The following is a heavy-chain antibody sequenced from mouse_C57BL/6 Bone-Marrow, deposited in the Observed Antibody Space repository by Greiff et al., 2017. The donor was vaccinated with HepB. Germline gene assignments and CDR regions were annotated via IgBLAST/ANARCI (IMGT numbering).Heavy chain of an antibody. J-gene: IGHJ2*01. D-gene: IGHD2-4*01. CDR2: IDPSDSYT. V-gene: IGHV1-59*01. CDR1: GYTFTSYW. CDR3: ARFYYDYDK. Sequence: VQLQQPGAELVRPGTSVKLSCKASGYTFTSYWMHWVKQRPGQGLEWIGVIDPSDSYTNYNQKFKGKATLTVDTSSSTAYMQLSSLTSEDSAVYYCARFYYDYDKWGQGTTLTVSS.